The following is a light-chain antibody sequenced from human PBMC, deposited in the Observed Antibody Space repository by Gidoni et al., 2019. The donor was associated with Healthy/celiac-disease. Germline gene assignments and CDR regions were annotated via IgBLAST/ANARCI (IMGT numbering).Light chain of an antibody. CDR1: QSDSSY. CDR3: QQRSNWSWT. J-gene: IGKJ1*01. CDR2: DAS. Sequence: EIVLTQSPATLSLSPGERATLSCRASQSDSSYLAWDQQKPGQAPRLLIYDASNRATGIPARFSGSGSGTNFTLTNSSPEPEDFAVYYCQQRSNWSWTFGQGTKVEIK. V-gene: IGKV3-11*01.